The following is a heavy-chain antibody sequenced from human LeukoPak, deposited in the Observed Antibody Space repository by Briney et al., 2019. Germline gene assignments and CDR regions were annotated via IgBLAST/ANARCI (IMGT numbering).Heavy chain of an antibody. D-gene: IGHD5-12*01. V-gene: IGHV3-23*01. CDR2: VSGSGDTT. J-gene: IGHJ4*02. Sequence: PGGSLRLSCAASGFSFGNHAMIWVRQAAGKGLEWVSVVSGSGDTTHYADSVKGRFTISRDNSKNTLYLQMNSLRAEDTAVYYCAIIVTNYFDYWGQGTLVTVSS. CDR3: AIIVTNYFDY. CDR1: GFSFGNHA.